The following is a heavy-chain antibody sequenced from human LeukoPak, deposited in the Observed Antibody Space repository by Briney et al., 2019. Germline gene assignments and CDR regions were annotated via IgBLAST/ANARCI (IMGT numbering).Heavy chain of an antibody. CDR2: IYYSGST. J-gene: IGHJ6*02. CDR3: ARVRYSYGYHYYAMDV. Sequence: SETLSLTCTVSGGSISSSSYYWGWIRQPPGKGLEWIGSIYYSGSTYYNPSLKSRVTISVDTSKNQFSLKLSSVTAADTAVYYCARVRYSYGYHYYAMDVWGQGTTVTVSS. D-gene: IGHD5-18*01. CDR1: GGSISSSSYY. V-gene: IGHV4-39*07.